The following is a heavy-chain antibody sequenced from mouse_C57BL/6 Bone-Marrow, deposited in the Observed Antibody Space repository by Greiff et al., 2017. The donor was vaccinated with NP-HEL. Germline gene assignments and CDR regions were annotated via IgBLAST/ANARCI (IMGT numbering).Heavy chain of an antibody. V-gene: IGHV5-4*01. CDR3: ARDDYDVHFAY. J-gene: IGHJ3*01. CDR1: GFTFSSYA. D-gene: IGHD2-4*01. Sequence: DVHLVESGGGLVKPGGSLKLSCAASGFTFSSYAMSWVRQTPEKRLEWVATISDGGSYTYYPDNVKGRFTISRDNAKNNLYLQMSHLKSEDTAMYYCARDDYDVHFAYWGQGTLVTVSA. CDR2: ISDGGSYT.